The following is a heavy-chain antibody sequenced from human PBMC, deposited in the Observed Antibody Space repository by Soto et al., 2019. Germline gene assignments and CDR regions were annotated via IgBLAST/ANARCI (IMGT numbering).Heavy chain of an antibody. CDR1: GGSISSSSYY. CDR2: IYYSGST. D-gene: IGHD3-3*01. CDR3: ARQDLWLSHFDY. Sequence: SETLSLTCTVSGGSISSSSYYWGWIRQPPGKGLEWIGSIYYSGSTYYNPSLKSRVTISVDTSKNQFSLKLSSVTAADTAVYYCARQDLWLSHFDYWGQGTLVTVSS. V-gene: IGHV4-39*01. J-gene: IGHJ4*02.